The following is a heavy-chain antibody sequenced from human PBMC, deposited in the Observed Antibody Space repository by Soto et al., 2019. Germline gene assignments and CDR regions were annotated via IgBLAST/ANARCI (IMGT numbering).Heavy chain of an antibody. J-gene: IGHJ5*02. CDR3: ATRITVFGLLIPPFDP. CDR1: GGSVNGYY. V-gene: IGHV4-34*01. CDR2: INHTGGT. D-gene: IGHD3-3*01. Sequence: SETLSLTCAVYGGSVNGYYWNWIRQPPGKGLEWIGEINHTGGTHYNPSLKSRVTMSVDTSKNQFSLRLSSVTAADTAIYYCATRITVFGLLIPPFDPWGQGTQVTVYS.